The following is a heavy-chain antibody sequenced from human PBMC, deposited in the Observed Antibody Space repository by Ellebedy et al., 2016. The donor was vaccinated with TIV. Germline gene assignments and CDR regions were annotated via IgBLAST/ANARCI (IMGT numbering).Heavy chain of an antibody. J-gene: IGHJ6*02. D-gene: IGHD1-26*01. CDR1: GYRFTVFW. V-gene: IGHV5-51*01. CDR3: ERRVEDSDNTGMDV. CDR2: IYPGDSDT. Sequence: GESLKISCTGSGYRFTVFWIGWVRQMPGKGLEWMGIIYPGDSDTRYSPSFQGQVTISADKSISTAYLQWSSLKASDPAMYYCERRVEDSDNTGMDVWGQGTTVTVSS.